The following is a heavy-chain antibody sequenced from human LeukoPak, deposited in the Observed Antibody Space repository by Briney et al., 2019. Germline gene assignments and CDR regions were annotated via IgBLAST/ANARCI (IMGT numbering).Heavy chain of an antibody. Sequence: PSETLSLTCTVSGGSISSYYWSWIRQPPGKGLEWIGYTYYSGSTNYNPSLKSRVTISVDTSKNQFSLKLSSVTAADTAVYYCARGYYYDSSGYFDAFDIWGQGTMVTVSS. J-gene: IGHJ3*02. D-gene: IGHD3-22*01. CDR2: TYYSGST. CDR1: GGSISSYY. CDR3: ARGYYYDSSGYFDAFDI. V-gene: IGHV4-59*01.